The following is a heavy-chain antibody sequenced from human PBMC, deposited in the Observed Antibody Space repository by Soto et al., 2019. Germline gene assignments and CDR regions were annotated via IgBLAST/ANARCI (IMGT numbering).Heavy chain of an antibody. V-gene: IGHV4-34*01. CDR1: GGSLSDSF. CDR3: ARETYGDYVGYFDP. D-gene: IGHD4-17*01. CDR2: IHHSGIS. J-gene: IGHJ5*02. Sequence: PSETLSLTCTVSGGSLSDSFWNWIRQPPGKGLEWIGEIHHSGISNYNPSLKSRVTMSVDTSKNQFSLKMTSVTAADTAVYYCARETYGDYVGYFDPWGQGTLVTVSS.